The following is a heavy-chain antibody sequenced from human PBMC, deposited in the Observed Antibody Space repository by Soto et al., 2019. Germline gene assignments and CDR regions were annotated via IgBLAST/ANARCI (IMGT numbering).Heavy chain of an antibody. CDR2: INPSGGGT. CDR1: GYTFTSYY. CDR3: ARGGEVPAAPGDY. D-gene: IGHD2-2*01. J-gene: IGHJ4*02. V-gene: IGHV1-46*01. Sequence: QVQLVQSGAEVKKPGASVKVSCKASGYTFTSYYIHWVRQAPGQGLEWMGIINPSGGGTSYAQKFQYRVTMTRDTSTSTAYMELSSLRSEDTAVYYCARGGEVPAAPGDYWGQGPLVTVSS.